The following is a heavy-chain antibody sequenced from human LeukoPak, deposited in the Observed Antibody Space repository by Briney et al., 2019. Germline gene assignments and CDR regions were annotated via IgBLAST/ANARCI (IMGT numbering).Heavy chain of an antibody. V-gene: IGHV3-21*01. D-gene: IGHD3-10*01. Sequence: GGSLRLSCATSGFTFSSFWMHWVRQVPGKGLVWVSSISSSSSYIYYADSVRGRFTISRDNAKNSLYLQMNSLRAEDTAVYYCARTMVRGPGGFDPWGQGTLVTVSS. J-gene: IGHJ5*02. CDR3: ARTMVRGPGGFDP. CDR1: GFTFSSFW. CDR2: ISSSSSYI.